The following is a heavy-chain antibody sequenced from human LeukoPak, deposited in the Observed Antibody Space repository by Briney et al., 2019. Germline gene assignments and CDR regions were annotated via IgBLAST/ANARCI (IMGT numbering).Heavy chain of an antibody. CDR2: IKQDGSEK. Sequence: GGSLRLSCAASGFTFSSYCMSWVRQAPGKGLEWVANIKQDGSEKYYVDSVKGRFTISRDNAKNSLYLQMNSLRAEDTAVYYCARIRRGWSQNWDYWGQGTLVTVSS. V-gene: IGHV3-7*01. J-gene: IGHJ4*02. CDR1: GFTFSSYC. D-gene: IGHD6-19*01. CDR3: ARIRRGWSQNWDY.